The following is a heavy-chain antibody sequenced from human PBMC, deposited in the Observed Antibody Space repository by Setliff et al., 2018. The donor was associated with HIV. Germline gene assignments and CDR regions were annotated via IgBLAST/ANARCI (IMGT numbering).Heavy chain of an antibody. V-gene: IGHV4-61*09. D-gene: IGHD3-9*01. CDR2: ISTSGTT. CDR3: AREGINFACVGFDI. CDR1: GGSISSGSHF. J-gene: IGHJ3*02. Sequence: SETLSLTCTVSGGSISSGSHFWGWIRQPAGKGLEWIGHISTSGTTKYNPSLKSRVTISVDTSKNQFSLRLTSLTAADTAVYYCAREGINFACVGFDIWGQGTVVTVSS.